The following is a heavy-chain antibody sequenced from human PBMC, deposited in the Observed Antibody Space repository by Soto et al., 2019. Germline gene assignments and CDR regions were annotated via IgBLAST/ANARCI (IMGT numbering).Heavy chain of an antibody. CDR3: APLTLTMIVVVITTNWFDP. J-gene: IGHJ5*02. V-gene: IGHV2-5*01. D-gene: IGHD3-22*01. CDR2: IYWNDDK. CDR1: GFSLSTSGVG. Sequence: SGPTLVKPTQTLTLTCTFSGFSLSTSGVGVGWIRQPPGKALEWLALIYWNDDKRYSPSLKSRLTITKDTSKTQVVLTMTNMDPVDTATYYCAPLTLTMIVVVITTNWFDPWGQGTLVTVSS.